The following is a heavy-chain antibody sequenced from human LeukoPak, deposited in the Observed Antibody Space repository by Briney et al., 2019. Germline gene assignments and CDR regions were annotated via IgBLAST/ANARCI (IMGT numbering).Heavy chain of an antibody. CDR2: IYSGGSI. V-gene: IGHV3-53*01. Sequence: GGSLRLSCTVSGFTFSSYAIHWVRQAPGKGLEWVSVIYSGGSIYYADSVKGRFTISRDNSENTLYLQMNSLRAEDTAVYYCARDVIAARPHYYYYGMDVWGQGTTVTVSS. D-gene: IGHD6-6*01. CDR3: ARDVIAARPHYYYYGMDV. CDR1: GFTFSSYA. J-gene: IGHJ6*02.